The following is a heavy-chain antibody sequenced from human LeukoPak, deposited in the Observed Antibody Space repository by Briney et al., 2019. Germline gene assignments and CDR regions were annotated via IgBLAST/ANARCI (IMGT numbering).Heavy chain of an antibody. V-gene: IGHV4-61*02. CDR2: IYTSGST. J-gene: IGHJ3*02. CDR1: GGSISSGSYY. Sequence: SETLSLTCTVSGGSISSGSYYWSWIRQPAGKGLEWIGRIYTSGSTNYNPSLKCRVTISVDTSKNQFSLKLSSVTAADTAVYYCAREPPRKDAFDIWGQGTMVTVSS. CDR3: AREPPRKDAFDI.